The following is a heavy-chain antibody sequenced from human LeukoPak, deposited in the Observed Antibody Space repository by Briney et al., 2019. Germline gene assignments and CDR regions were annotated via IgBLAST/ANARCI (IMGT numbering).Heavy chain of an antibody. V-gene: IGHV3-30-3*01. CDR1: GFTYCGYT. J-gene: IGHJ1*01. Sequence: GRSLRLSCAASGFTYCGYTMHGVRKAPDKGLEWVAVIGCDESYEYYADSVKGRFTISRDNSKNTLYLQMNSLRAEDTAVYYCAREAFIAVASKGEYFQHWGQGTLVSVSS. D-gene: IGHD6-19*01. CDR3: AREAFIAVASKGEYFQH. CDR2: IGCDESYE.